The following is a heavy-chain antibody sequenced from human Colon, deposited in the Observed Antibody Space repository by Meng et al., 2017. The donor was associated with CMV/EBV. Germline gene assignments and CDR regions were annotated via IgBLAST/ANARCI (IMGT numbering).Heavy chain of an antibody. Sequence: QVLLVQSGAGVKKPGASVKVSCKASGYTFTGYFMYWVRQAPGQGLEWLGVINPITGGTNYAQKFQGGVTMTRDTSMNTAYMELSRLRSDDTAVYYCASLSGGDFDYWGQGTLVTVSS. CDR2: INPITGGT. CDR1: GYTFTGYF. CDR3: ASLSGGDFDY. J-gene: IGHJ4*02. V-gene: IGHV1-2*02. D-gene: IGHD1-26*01.